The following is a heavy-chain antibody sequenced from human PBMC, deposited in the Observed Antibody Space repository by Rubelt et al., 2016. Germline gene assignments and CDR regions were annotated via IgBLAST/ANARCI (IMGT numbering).Heavy chain of an antibody. CDR1: GYTFTSYY. CDR3: ARSPRYDFEDNWFDP. D-gene: IGHD3-3*01. V-gene: IGHV1-46*01. Sequence: QVQLVQSGAEVKKPGASVKVSCKASGYTFTSYYMHWVRQAPGQGLEWMGIINPSGGSTSYAQKFQGRVSRTRETSTSTVYMELSSLRSEDTAVYYCARSPRYDFEDNWFDPWGQGTLATVSS. CDR2: INPSGGST. J-gene: IGHJ5*02.